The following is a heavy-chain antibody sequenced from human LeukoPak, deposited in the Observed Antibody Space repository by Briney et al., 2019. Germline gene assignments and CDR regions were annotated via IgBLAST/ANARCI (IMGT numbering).Heavy chain of an antibody. V-gene: IGHV4-30-4*08. Sequence: RASETLSLTCTVSGVSISSGDYYWSWIRQPPGKGLEWIGYIYYSGSTYYNPSLKSRVTISVDTSKNQFSLKLSSVTAADTAVCYCARGRGYWAFDYWGQGTLVTVSS. CDR2: IYYSGST. CDR1: GVSISSGDYY. CDR3: ARGRGYWAFDY. D-gene: IGHD3-22*01. J-gene: IGHJ4*02.